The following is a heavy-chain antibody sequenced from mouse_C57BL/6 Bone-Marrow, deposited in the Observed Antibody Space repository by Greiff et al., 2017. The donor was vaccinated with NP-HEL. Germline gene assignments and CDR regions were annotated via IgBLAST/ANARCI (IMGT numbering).Heavy chain of an antibody. J-gene: IGHJ3*01. V-gene: IGHV1-64*01. D-gene: IGHD2-1*01. CDR2: IHPNSGST. CDR3: ARTPLYYGPAWFAY. CDR1: GYTFTSYW. Sequence: QVQLQQPGAELVKPGASVKLSCKASGYTFTSYWMHWVKQRPGQGLEWIGMIHPNSGSTNYNEKFKSKATLTVDKSSSTAYMQLSSLTSEDSAVYYCARTPLYYGPAWFAYGGQGTLVTVSA.